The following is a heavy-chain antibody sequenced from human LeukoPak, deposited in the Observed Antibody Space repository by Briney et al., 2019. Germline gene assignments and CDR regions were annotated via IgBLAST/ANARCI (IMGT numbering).Heavy chain of an antibody. J-gene: IGHJ4*02. CDR3: ARGPGIVGARDSDY. Sequence: ASVKVSCKASGGTFISYAFSWVRQAPGQGLEWMGRIIPIFGTANYAQKFQGRVTITTDESTSTAYMELSSLRSEDTAVYYCARGPGIVGARDSDYWGQGTLVTVSS. V-gene: IGHV1-69*05. CDR2: IIPIFGTA. D-gene: IGHD1-26*01. CDR1: GGTFISYA.